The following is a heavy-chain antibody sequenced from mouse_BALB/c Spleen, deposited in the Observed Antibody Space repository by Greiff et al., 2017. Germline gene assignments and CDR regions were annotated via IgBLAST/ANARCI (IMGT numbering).Heavy chain of an antibody. V-gene: IGHV5-6-5*01. CDR2: ISSGGST. D-gene: IGHD2-4*01. J-gene: IGHJ4*01. Sequence: DVMLVESGGGLVKPGGSLKLSCAASGFTFSSYAMSWVRQTPEKRLEWVASISSGGSTYYPDSVKGRFTISRDNARNILYLQMSSLRSEDTAMYYCAREGDYDYLYAMDYWGQGTSVTVAS. CDR1: GFTFSSYA. CDR3: AREGDYDYLYAMDY.